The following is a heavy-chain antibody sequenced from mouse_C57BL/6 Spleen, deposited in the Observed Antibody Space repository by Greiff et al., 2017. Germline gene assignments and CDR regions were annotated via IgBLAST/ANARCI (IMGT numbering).Heavy chain of an antibody. J-gene: IGHJ4*01. D-gene: IGHD4-1*01. Sequence: VQLQQSGPELVKPGASVTISCKASGYAFSSSWMNWVKQRPGKGLEWIGRIYPGDGDTNYNGKFKGKATLTADKSSSTAYMQLSSLTSEDSAVYFCALTGTWAMDYWGQGTSVTVSS. CDR2: IYPGDGDT. CDR3: ALTGTWAMDY. V-gene: IGHV1-82*01. CDR1: GYAFSSSW.